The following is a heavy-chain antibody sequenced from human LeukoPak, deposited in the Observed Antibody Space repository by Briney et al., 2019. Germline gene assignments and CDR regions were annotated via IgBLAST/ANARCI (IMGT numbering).Heavy chain of an antibody. V-gene: IGHV4-4*07. Sequence: PSETLSLTCTVSGGSISSYYWNWIRQPAGKGLEWIGRIHTSGSTNYNPSLKSRVTISVDTSKNQFSLKLNSVTAADTAVYYCARRTYDLWSGDYTGAFDIWGQGTMVTVSS. CDR3: ARRTYDLWSGDYTGAFDI. CDR1: GGSISSYY. D-gene: IGHD3-3*01. CDR2: IHTSGST. J-gene: IGHJ3*02.